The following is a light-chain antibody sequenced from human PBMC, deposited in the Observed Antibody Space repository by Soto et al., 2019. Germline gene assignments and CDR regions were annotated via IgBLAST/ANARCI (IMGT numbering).Light chain of an antibody. J-gene: IGLJ7*01. CDR1: GSNIGSHT. CDR2: SND. V-gene: IGLV1-44*01. CDR3: AAWDDSLSGAV. Sequence: QSVLTQPPSASGTPGQRVTISCSGSGSNIGSHTVSWYQQLPGTAPNLLIYSNDQRPSGVPDRFSGSKSGTSASLAISGLQSEDEADYYGAAWDDSLSGAVFGGGTQLTVL.